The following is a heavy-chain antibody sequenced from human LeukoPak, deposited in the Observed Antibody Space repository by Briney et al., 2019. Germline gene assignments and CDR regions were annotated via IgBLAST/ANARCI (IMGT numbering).Heavy chain of an antibody. CDR3: AKSGGFVVVTAIDP. J-gene: IGHJ5*02. D-gene: IGHD2-21*02. V-gene: IGHV3-23*01. Sequence: GPLRLSCAASGFTFSSCAMSWVRQAPGKGLEWVSAISGSGGSTYYADSVKGRFTISRDNSKNTLYPQMNSLRAEDTAVYYCAKSGGFVVVTAIDPWGQGTLVTVSS. CDR1: GFTFSSCA. CDR2: ISGSGGST.